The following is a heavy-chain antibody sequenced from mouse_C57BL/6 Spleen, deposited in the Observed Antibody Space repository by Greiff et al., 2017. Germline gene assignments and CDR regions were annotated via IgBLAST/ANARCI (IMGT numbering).Heavy chain of an antibody. D-gene: IGHD2-12*01. CDR3: ARCYWGGFDY. Sequence: QVQLQQPGAELVMPGASVKLSCKASGYTFTSYWMHWVKQRPGQGLEWIGEIDPSDSYTNYHQKFKGKSTLTVDKSSSTAYMQLSSLTSEDSAVYYCARCYWGGFDYWGQGTTLTVSS. CDR1: GYTFTSYW. CDR2: IDPSDSYT. J-gene: IGHJ2*01. V-gene: IGHV1-69*01.